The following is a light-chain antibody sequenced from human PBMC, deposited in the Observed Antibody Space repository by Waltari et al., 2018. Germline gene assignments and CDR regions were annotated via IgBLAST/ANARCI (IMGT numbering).Light chain of an antibody. CDR3: SSYAGSNNGHYV. CDR2: EVS. Sequence: QSALPQPPSASGSPGQSVTIPCTGTSSDVGVYTYVSCYQQHPGKAPKLLIYEVSKRPSGVPDRFSGSKSGNTASLAVSGLQAEDEADYYCSSYAGSNNGHYVFGTGTKVTVL. V-gene: IGLV2-8*01. J-gene: IGLJ1*01. CDR1: SSDVGVYTY.